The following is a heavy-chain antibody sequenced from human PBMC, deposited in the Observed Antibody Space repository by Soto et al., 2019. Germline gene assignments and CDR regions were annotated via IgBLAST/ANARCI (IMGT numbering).Heavy chain of an antibody. CDR1: GGSISSYY. V-gene: IGHV4-59*01. CDR2: IYYSGST. CDR3: ARGGYDLSGGMDV. D-gene: IGHD5-12*01. Sequence: QVQLQESGPGLVKPSETLSLTCTVSGGSISSYYWSWIRQPPGKGLEWIGYIYYSGSTNYNPSLKSRVTISVDTSKNQFSLKLSSVTAADTAVYYCARGGYDLSGGMDVWGQGTTVTVSS. J-gene: IGHJ6*02.